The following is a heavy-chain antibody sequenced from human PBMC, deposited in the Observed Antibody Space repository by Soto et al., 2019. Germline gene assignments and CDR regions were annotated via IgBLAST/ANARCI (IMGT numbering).Heavy chain of an antibody. Sequence: SETLSLTCTVSGGSISSGGYYWSWIRQHPGKGLEWIGYIYYSGSTNYNPSLKSRVTISVDTSKNQFSLKLSSVTAADTAVYYCARAEALRSSATFIYYYYMDVWGKGTTVTVSS. D-gene: IGHD6-6*01. CDR1: GGSISSGGYY. CDR2: IYYSGST. J-gene: IGHJ6*03. CDR3: ARAEALRSSATFIYYYYMDV. V-gene: IGHV4-61*08.